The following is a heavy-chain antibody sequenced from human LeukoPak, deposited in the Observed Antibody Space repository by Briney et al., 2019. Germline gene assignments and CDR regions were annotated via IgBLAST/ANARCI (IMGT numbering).Heavy chain of an antibody. CDR2: IYYSGST. J-gene: IGHJ4*02. CDR3: ARQAAEYDSSGSDPLFFDY. CDR1: GGSISSSSYY. Sequence: SETLSLTCTVSGGSISSSSYYWGWIRQPPGKGLEWIGSIYYSGSTYYNPSLKSRVTISVDTSKNQFSLKLSSVTAADTAVYYCARQAAEYDSSGSDPLFFDYWGQGTLVTVSS. D-gene: IGHD3-22*01. V-gene: IGHV4-39*01.